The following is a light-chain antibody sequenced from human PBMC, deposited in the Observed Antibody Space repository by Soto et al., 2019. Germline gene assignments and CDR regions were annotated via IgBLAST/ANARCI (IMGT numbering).Light chain of an antibody. CDR1: SSNIGAGYD. CDR3: QSYDSSLSVI. J-gene: IGLJ2*01. CDR2: DNI. V-gene: IGLV1-40*01. Sequence: QSVLTQSPSVSGAPGQRVTISCTGSSSNIGAGYDVHWYQQLPGTAPKLLIYDNINRPSGVPDRFSGSKSGTSASLGITGLQAEDEADYYCQSYDSSLSVIFGGGTKLTVL.